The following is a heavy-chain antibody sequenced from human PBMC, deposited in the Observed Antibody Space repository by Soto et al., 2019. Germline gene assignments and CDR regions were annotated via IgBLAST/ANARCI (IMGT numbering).Heavy chain of an antibody. Sequence: GGSLRLSCAASGFTFSSYAMHWVRQAPGKGLEWVAVISYDGSNKYYADSVKGRFTISRDNSKNTLYLQMNSLRAEDTAVYSCARGGGYSFGLAPYYFDFWGQGTLVTVSS. D-gene: IGHD5-18*01. V-gene: IGHV3-30-3*01. CDR3: ARGGGYSFGLAPYYFDF. CDR1: GFTFSSYA. CDR2: ISYDGSNK. J-gene: IGHJ4*02.